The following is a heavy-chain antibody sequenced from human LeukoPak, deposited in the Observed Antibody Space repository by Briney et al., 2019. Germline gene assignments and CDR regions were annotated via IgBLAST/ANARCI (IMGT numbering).Heavy chain of an antibody. CDR1: GFTFSSCG. D-gene: IGHD3-10*01. CDR2: IWYDGSNK. CDR3: ARSITMVRGVIPGYYYYGMDV. J-gene: IGHJ6*02. Sequence: GGSLRLSCAASGFTFSSCGMHWVRQAPDKGLEWVAVIWYDGSNKYYADSVKGRFTISRDNSKNTLYLQMNSLRAEDTAVYYCARSITMVRGVIPGYYYYGMDVWGQGTTVTVSS. V-gene: IGHV3-33*01.